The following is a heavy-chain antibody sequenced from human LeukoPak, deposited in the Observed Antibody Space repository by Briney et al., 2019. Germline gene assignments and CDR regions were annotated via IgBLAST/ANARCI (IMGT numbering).Heavy chain of an antibody. V-gene: IGHV1-69*01. CDR3: ARGGMGIGGYFDY. J-gene: IGHJ4*02. D-gene: IGHD3-16*01. CDR1: GGTFSSHA. CDR2: IIPIFGTA. Sequence: ASVKVSCKASGGTFSSHAISWVRQAPGQGLEWMGGIIPIFGTANYAQKFQGRVTITADESTSTAYMELSSLRSEDTAVYYCARGGMGIGGYFDYWGQGTLVTVSS.